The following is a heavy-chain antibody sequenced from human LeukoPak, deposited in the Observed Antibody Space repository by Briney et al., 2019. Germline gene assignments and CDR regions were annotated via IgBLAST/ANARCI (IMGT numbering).Heavy chain of an antibody. CDR3: ARAHGSGSYGPHYYMDV. J-gene: IGHJ6*03. CDR2: ISAYNGNT. CDR1: GYTFTSYG. V-gene: IGHV1-18*01. Sequence: ASVKVSCKASGYTFTSYGISWVRQAPGQGLEWMGWISAYNGNTNYAQKLQGRVTMTTDTSTSTAYMELRSLRSDDTAVYYCARAHGSGSYGPHYYMDVWGKGTTVTVSS. D-gene: IGHD3-10*01.